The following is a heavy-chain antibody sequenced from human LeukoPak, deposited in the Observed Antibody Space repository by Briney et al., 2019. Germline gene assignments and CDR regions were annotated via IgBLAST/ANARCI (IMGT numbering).Heavy chain of an antibody. V-gene: IGHV3-48*03. CDR2: ISSRGNII. D-gene: IGHD6-19*01. CDR1: GFTFSSYE. Sequence: PGGSLRLSCAASGFTFSSYEMNWVRQAPGKGLEWLSYISSRGNIIYYADSVKGRFTISRDNAKNSLYLQMNSLRAEDTAVYYCAEQWLVPRSYYGMDVWGQGTTVTVSS. CDR3: AEQWLVPRSYYGMDV. J-gene: IGHJ6*02.